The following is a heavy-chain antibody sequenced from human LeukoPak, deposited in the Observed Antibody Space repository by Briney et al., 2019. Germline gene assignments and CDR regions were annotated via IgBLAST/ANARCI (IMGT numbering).Heavy chain of an antibody. Sequence: GGSLRLSCADSGFTFSSYWMNWVRQAPGEGLEWVANIKHDGSEKYYADFVKGRFTISRYNAKNSLYLQMDSLRAEDTAVYYCARDPRHSGYHLLDYWGQGTLVTVSS. CDR1: GFTFSSYW. CDR2: IKHDGSEK. CDR3: ARDPRHSGYHLLDY. J-gene: IGHJ4*02. D-gene: IGHD5-12*01. V-gene: IGHV3-7*01.